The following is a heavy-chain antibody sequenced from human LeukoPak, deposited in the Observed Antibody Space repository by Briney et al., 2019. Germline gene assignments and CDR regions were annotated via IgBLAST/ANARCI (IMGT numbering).Heavy chain of an antibody. V-gene: IGHV3-30*04. D-gene: IGHD3-22*01. J-gene: IGHJ4*02. CDR3: AREDFDSSGSFDD. CDR2: ISYDGNNK. Sequence: GRSLRLSCAASGFTFSSYAIHWVCQAPGKGLEWVALISYDGNNKYYADSVKGRFTISRDNSKNTLYLQMNSLRAEDTAVYFCAREDFDSSGSFDDWGQGTLVTVSS. CDR1: GFTFSSYA.